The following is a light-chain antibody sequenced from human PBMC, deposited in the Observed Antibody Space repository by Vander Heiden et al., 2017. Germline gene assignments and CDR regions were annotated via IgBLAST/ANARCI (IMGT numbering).Light chain of an antibody. CDR3: LHTYTAPRT. J-gene: IGKJ1*01. V-gene: IGKV1-39*01. Sequence: DIQMTQSPSSLSASVGDRVTITCRASQSISRYLNWYQHKPGKAPKLLIYGASSVQTGVPSRFSGSGSVTDFTLTVASLQPEDFATYSCLHTYTAPRTFGQGTKVEIK. CDR2: GAS. CDR1: QSISRY.